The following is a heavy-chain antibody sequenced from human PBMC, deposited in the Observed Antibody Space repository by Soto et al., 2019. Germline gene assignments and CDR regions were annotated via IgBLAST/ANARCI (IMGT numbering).Heavy chain of an antibody. CDR2: ITPNRGGT. Sequence: ASVKVSCKASGYTFTGYYMHWVRQAPGQGLEWMGWITPNRGGTNYAQKFQGWVTMTRDTSIIQAQRELSRLRSDDTAVYYCAVSYSSLWYLYYWGQGTLVTVSS. CDR3: AVSYSSLWYLYY. V-gene: IGHV1-2*04. CDR1: GYTFTGYY. J-gene: IGHJ4*02. D-gene: IGHD6-13*01.